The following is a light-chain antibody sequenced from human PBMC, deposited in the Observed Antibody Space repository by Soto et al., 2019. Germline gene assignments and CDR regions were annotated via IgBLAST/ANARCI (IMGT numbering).Light chain of an antibody. J-gene: IGKJ4*01. CDR2: GAS. CDR1: QSINSN. CDR3: QQYNNWPPLT. V-gene: IGKV3-15*01. Sequence: EIVMTQSPATLSVSPGERATLSCSASQSINSNLAWYQQNPGQAPRLLIYGASSRATGIPARFSGSGSGTDFTLTISSLQSEDFAVYYCQQYNNWPPLTFGGGTKVEIK.